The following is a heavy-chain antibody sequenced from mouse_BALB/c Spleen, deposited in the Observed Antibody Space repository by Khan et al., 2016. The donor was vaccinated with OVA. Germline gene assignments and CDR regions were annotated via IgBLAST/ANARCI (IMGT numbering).Heavy chain of an antibody. Sequence: VQLQESGAELARPGASVKLSCKASGYTFTDYYINWVKQRTGQGLEWIGEISPGSGDTYYNEKFKGKATLTADKSSSTAYMQLSSLTSEASAVYFCARRNYFGYTFAYWGQGTLFTVSA. J-gene: IGHJ3*01. CDR1: GYTFTDYY. V-gene: IGHV1-77*01. D-gene: IGHD1-2*01. CDR2: ISPGSGDT. CDR3: ARRNYFGYTFAY.